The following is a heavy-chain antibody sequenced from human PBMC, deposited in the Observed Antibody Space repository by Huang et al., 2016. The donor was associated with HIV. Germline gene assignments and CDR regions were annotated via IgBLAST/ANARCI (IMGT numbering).Heavy chain of an antibody. Sequence: QVHLQQWGAGLLKSAETLSLTCAVYGGSLSGYYWSWLRQTPGKGLEWIGEINQLGSANYNPALKSRVSISMDGSKKQFSLKLRSIADADTAVYFCARDATKNPRGWFDPWGQGTLVTVSS. V-gene: IGHV4-34*02. CDR2: INQLGSA. CDR1: GGSLSGYY. D-gene: IGHD3-10*01. CDR3: ARDATKNPRGWFDP. J-gene: IGHJ5*02.